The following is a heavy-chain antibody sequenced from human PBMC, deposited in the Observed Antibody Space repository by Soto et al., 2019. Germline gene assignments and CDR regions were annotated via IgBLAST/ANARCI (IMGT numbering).Heavy chain of an antibody. CDR2: INSDGSST. D-gene: IGHD1-26*01. Sequence: GGSLRLSCAASGFTFSSYWMHWVRQAPGKGLVWVSRINSDGSSTSYADSVKGRFTISRDNAKNSLYLQMNSLRAEDTAVYYCARVSGSYDLNYWGQGTLVTVSS. CDR3: ARVSGSYDLNY. CDR1: GFTFSSYW. V-gene: IGHV3-74*01. J-gene: IGHJ4*02.